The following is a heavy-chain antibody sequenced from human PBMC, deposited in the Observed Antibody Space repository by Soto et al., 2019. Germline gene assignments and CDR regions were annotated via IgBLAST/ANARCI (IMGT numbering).Heavy chain of an antibody. D-gene: IGHD6-13*01. Sequence: QLQLQESGPGLVKPSETLSLTCTVSGGSISSSSYYWGWIRQPPGKGLEWIGSIYYSGSTYYNPSLKSRVTISVDTSKNQFSLKLSSVTAADTAVYYCARSPAPPIAAAGMHGGWFDPWGQGTLVTVSS. CDR1: GGSISSSSYY. V-gene: IGHV4-39*01. J-gene: IGHJ5*02. CDR3: ARSPAPPIAAAGMHGGWFDP. CDR2: IYYSGST.